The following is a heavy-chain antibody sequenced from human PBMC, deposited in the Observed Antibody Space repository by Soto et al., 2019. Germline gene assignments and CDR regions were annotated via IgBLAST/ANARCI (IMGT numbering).Heavy chain of an antibody. Sequence: SETLSLTCTVSGDSLSLYYWSWIRLSPGKGLGWIGYIYSTGSSNQNPSLRDRVAVSADASKNQFYLTLSSMTAADTAVYYCARGERKVNWRPYFDTWGQGIQVTVSS. CDR3: ARGERKVNWRPYFDT. CDR1: GDSLSLYY. V-gene: IGHV4-59*01. D-gene: IGHD1-26*01. J-gene: IGHJ5*02. CDR2: IYSTGSS.